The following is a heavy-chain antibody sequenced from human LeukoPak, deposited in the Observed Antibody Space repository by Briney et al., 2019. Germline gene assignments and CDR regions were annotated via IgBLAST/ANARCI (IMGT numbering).Heavy chain of an antibody. D-gene: IGHD6-19*01. J-gene: IGHJ2*01. CDR1: GFTFSDYY. CDR2: ISSSSSYI. CDR3: ARAASGYSSGGYFDL. Sequence: PGGSLRLSCAASGFTFSDYYMSWIRQAPGKGLEWVSSISSSSSYIYYADSVKGRFTISRDNAETSLYLQMNSLRAEDTAVYYCARAASGYSSGGYFDLWGRGTLVTVSS. V-gene: IGHV3-11*06.